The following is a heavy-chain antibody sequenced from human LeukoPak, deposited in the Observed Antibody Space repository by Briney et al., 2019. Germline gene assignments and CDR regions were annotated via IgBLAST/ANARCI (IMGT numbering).Heavy chain of an antibody. D-gene: IGHD5-24*01. Sequence: GGSLRLSCAASGLTFNSHWMHWVRQAPGKGLVWVSRINSDGSSTNYADSVKGRFTISRDNAKNTLYLQMNSLRAEDTAVYYCARDWDGYGAPGDYWGQGTLVTVS. CDR2: INSDGSST. V-gene: IGHV3-74*01. CDR1: GLTFNSHW. J-gene: IGHJ4*02. CDR3: ARDWDGYGAPGDY.